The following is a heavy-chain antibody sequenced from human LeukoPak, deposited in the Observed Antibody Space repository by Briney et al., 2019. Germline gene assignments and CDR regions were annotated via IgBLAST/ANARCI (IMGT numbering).Heavy chain of an antibody. V-gene: IGHV4-39*01. Sequence: ESGPGLVKPSETLSLTCTVSGGSISSSSYYWGWIRQPPGKGLEWIGSIYYSGSTYYNPSLKSRVTISVDTSKNQFSLKLSSVTAADTAVYYCASHTARTGVRGDYWGRGTLVTVSS. CDR2: IYYSGST. CDR3: ASHTARTGVRGDY. D-gene: IGHD2-8*02. J-gene: IGHJ4*02. CDR1: GGSISSSSYY.